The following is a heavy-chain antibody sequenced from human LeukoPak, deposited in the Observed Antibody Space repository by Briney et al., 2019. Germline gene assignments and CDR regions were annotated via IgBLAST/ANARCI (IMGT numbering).Heavy chain of an antibody. D-gene: IGHD3-22*01. CDR3: ARDRPNYYGSDGHYYRRDGDY. CDR2: ISGSGGST. J-gene: IGHJ4*02. V-gene: IGHV3-23*01. CDR1: GFTFSSYA. Sequence: GGSLRLSCAASGFTFSSYAMSWVRQAPGKGLEWVSAISGSGGSTYYADSVKGRFTITRDNSENTLYLQMHSLRAEDTAVYYCARDRPNYYGSDGHYYRRDGDYWGRGTLVSVSS.